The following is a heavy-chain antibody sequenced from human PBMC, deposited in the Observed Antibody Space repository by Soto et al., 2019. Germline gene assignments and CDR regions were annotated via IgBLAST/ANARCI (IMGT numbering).Heavy chain of an antibody. CDR2: IIPIFGTA. CDR3: ARDLRSSSRSSYFDY. J-gene: IGHJ4*02. D-gene: IGHD6-6*01. CDR1: GGTFSSYA. Sequence: SVKVSCKASGGTFSSYAISWVRQAPGQGLEWMVGIIPIFGTANYAQKSQGRVTITADESTSTAYMELSSLRSEDTAVYYCARDLRSSSRSSYFDYWGQGTLVTVSS. V-gene: IGHV1-69*13.